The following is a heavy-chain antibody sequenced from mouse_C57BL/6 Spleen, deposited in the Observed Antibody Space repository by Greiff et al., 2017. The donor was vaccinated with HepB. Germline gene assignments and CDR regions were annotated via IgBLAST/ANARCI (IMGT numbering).Heavy chain of an antibody. D-gene: IGHD1-1*01. V-gene: IGHV1-69*01. CDR1: GYTFTSYW. J-gene: IGHJ2*01. CDR3: ARGYYGSSYYFDY. Sequence: QVQLQQPGAELVMPGASVKLSCKASGYTFTSYWMHCVKQRPGQGLEWIGEIDPSDSYTNYNQKFKGKSTLTVDKSSSTAYMQLSSLTSEDSAVYYCARGYYGSSYYFDYWGQGTTLTVSS. CDR2: IDPSDSYT.